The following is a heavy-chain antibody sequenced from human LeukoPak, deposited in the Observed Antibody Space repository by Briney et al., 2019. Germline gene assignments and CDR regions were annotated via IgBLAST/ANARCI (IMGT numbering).Heavy chain of an antibody. V-gene: IGHV4-4*07. J-gene: IGHJ3*02. D-gene: IGHD2-8*01. CDR2: ISSSGRT. CDR1: GGSIRTDY. Sequence: SETLSLTCTVSGGSIRTDYWSWIRQPAGQGLEWIGRISSSGRTNYNPALKSRVTMSVDTSKNQFSLKLISVTAADTAVYYCARGTVSRHCTNGVCYTPDAFDIWGQGTMVTVSS. CDR3: ARGTVSRHCTNGVCYTPDAFDI.